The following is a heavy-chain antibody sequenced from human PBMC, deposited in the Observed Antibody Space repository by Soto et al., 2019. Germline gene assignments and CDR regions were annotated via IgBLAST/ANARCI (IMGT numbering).Heavy chain of an antibody. V-gene: IGHV4-30-2*01. D-gene: IGHD4-17*01. Sequence: SETLSLTCAISRGSISSGGYSWSWIWQPPGKGLEWIGYIYHSGSTYYNPSLKSRVTISVDRSKNQFSLKLSSVTAADTAVYYCARSMTTVTTNDYWGQGSLVTVSS. CDR2: IYHSGST. J-gene: IGHJ4*02. CDR3: ARSMTTVTTNDY. CDR1: RGSISSGGYS.